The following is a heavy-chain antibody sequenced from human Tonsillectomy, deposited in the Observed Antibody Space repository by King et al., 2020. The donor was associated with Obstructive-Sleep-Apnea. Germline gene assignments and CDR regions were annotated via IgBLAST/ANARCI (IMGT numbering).Heavy chain of an antibody. J-gene: IGHJ4*02. Sequence: VQLVESGGGVVQPGGSLRLSCAASGFTFSSYGMHWVRQAPGKGLEWVAVISYDGNNKYYADSVKGRFTNSRDNSKNTLYLQMNSLRAEDTAMYYCAKCYNSGSYYNGPRGWGQGTLVTVSS. CDR2: ISYDGNNK. CDR3: AKCYNSGSYYNGPRG. V-gene: IGHV3-30*18. D-gene: IGHD3-10*01. CDR1: GFTFSSYG.